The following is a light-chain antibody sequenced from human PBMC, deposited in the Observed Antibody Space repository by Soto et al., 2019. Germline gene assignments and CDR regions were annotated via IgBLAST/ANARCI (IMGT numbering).Light chain of an antibody. J-gene: IGKJ4*01. CDR2: GAS. Sequence: ELVLTQSPGTLSLSPGERATLSCRASQGVSSSYLAWYQQKPGQPPRLLIYGASSRAPGIPDRFSGSGSGSDFTCTITRREPEDFALYYCQHSRSSFGGGTNVEIK. CDR3: QHSRSS. V-gene: IGKV3-20*01. CDR1: QGVSSSY.